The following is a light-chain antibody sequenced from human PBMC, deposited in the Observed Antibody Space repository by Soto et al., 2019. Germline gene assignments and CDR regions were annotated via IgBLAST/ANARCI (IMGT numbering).Light chain of an antibody. CDR1: QSISSY. CDR3: QQSYSTPRT. J-gene: IGKJ1*01. CDR2: AAS. V-gene: IGKV1-39*01. Sequence: DIQMTQSPSSLSASVGDRVTITCRASQSISSYLNWYQQKPGKAPKRLIYAASSLQSGVPSRFSGSGSGTDITLTISSLQPEDFATYYCQQSYSTPRTCGQGTKVEIK.